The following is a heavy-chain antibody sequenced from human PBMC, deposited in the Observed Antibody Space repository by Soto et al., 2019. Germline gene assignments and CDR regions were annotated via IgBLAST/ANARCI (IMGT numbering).Heavy chain of an antibody. D-gene: IGHD3-22*01. CDR2: ISGSGGST. V-gene: IGHV3-23*01. J-gene: IGHJ4*02. CDR3: AKDYYDSSGYPTGLFDY. CDR1: GFTFSRYA. Sequence: PGGSLSLSWAASGFTFSRYAMSWVRQAPGKGLEWVSAISGSGGSTYYADSVKGRFTISRDNSKNTLYLQMNSLRAEDTAVYYCAKDYYDSSGYPTGLFDYWGQGTLVTVSS.